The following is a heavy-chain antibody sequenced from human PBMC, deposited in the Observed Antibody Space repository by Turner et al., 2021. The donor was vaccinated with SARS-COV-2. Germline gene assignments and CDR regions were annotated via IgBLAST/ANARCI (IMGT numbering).Heavy chain of an antibody. D-gene: IGHD2-21*02. V-gene: IGHV1-24*01. CDR2: FDPEDAET. CDR1: GYTLTELS. J-gene: IGHJ4*02. CDR3: ATGYAYCGGDCSIHY. Sequence: QVQLVQSGAEGKKSGASVKVPGKVPGYTLTELSMHWVRHAPGKGREWIGGFDPEDAETIYAQKFQGRVTMTEDTSTDTAYMELSSLRSEDTAVYYCATGYAYCGGDCSIHYWGQGTLVTVSS.